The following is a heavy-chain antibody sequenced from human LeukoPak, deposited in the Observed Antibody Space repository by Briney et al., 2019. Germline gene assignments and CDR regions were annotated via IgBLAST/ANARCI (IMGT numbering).Heavy chain of an antibody. CDR1: EFTLSHYR. D-gene: IGHD2-2*02. Sequence: GRSLRLSCEASEFTLSHYRMNWVRQAPGKGLEWVSSITRSSSQKDYAGSVKGRFSISRDNAKNSLYLQMSSLRAEDTAVYYCARDLLEVIPTAININYYSYCYMDVWGKGTTVTVSS. CDR2: ITRSSSQK. J-gene: IGHJ6*03. CDR3: ARDLLEVIPTAININYYSYCYMDV. V-gene: IGHV3-21*01.